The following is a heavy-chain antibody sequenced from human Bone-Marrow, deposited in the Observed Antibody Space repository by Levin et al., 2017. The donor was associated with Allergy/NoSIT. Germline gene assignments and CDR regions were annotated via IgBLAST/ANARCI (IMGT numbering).Heavy chain of an antibody. J-gene: IGHJ4*02. CDR2: ISGSSSSI. CDR3: ASGYSSGWYGIDY. Sequence: GESLKISCAASGFTFSSYSMSWVRQAPGKGLEWVSYISGSSSSIYYADSAKGRFTISRDNAKNSLYLQMDSLRDEDTAVYYCASGYSSGWYGIDYWGQGTLVTVSS. D-gene: IGHD6-19*01. CDR1: GFTFSSYS. V-gene: IGHV3-48*02.